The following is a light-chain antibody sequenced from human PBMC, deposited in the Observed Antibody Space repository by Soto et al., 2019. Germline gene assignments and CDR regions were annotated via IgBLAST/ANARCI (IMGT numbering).Light chain of an antibody. Sequence: DIQMTQSPSILSASVGDRVTITCRASQSISSWLAWYQQKPGKAPKLLIYDASGLESGVPSRFSGSGSGTEFTLTISSLQPDDFATYYCQQYNSYSPTFGQGTKVDIK. CDR1: QSISSW. CDR3: QQYNSYSPT. V-gene: IGKV1-5*01. CDR2: DAS. J-gene: IGKJ1*01.